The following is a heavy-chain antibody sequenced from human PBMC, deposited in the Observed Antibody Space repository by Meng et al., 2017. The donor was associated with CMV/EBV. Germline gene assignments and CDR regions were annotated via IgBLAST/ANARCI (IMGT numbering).Heavy chain of an antibody. D-gene: IGHD5-12*01. J-gene: IGHJ4*02. CDR1: VGTFSRYA. CDR3: ARGLGHAVDN. V-gene: IGHV1-69*05. CDR2: ITPIFGTA. Sequence: VSCKASVGTFSRYAISWVRHAPGQGLEWMGGITPIFGTATYAQKFQGRVTITTDESTSTAYMELSSLRSEDTAVYYCARGLGHAVDNWGQGTLVTVSS.